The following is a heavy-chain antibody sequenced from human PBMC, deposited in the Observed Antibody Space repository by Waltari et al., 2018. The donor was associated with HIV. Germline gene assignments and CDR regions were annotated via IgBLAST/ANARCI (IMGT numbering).Heavy chain of an antibody. CDR2: INTSGGST. J-gene: IGHJ4*02. CDR1: GFTFSTYA. Sequence: EVQLLESGGGLVQPGGSLRLTCVVSGFTFSTYAMSWVRQAPGKGLEWVSGINTSGGSTLNADSVKGRFSISRDNSKNTLYLQMNSLRAEDTAVYYCAKQARQPVFDYWGQGTLVTVSS. D-gene: IGHD6-6*01. CDR3: AKQARQPVFDY. V-gene: IGHV3-23*01.